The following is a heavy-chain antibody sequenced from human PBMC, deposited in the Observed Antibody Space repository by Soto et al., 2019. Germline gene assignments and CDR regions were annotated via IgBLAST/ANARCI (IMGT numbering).Heavy chain of an antibody. CDR2: IIPIFGTA. D-gene: IGHD4-17*01. CDR3: ERDSGGTTVPLGMDV. V-gene: IGHV1-69*01. Sequence: QVQLVQSGAEVKKPGSSVKVSCKASGGTFSSYAISWVRQAPGQGLEWMGGIIPIFGTANYAQKFQGRVTITEDGSTRTAYMELSSMRSEDTAVYYSERDSGGTTVPLGMDVRGRGTTVTVSS. J-gene: IGHJ6*02. CDR1: GGTFSSYA.